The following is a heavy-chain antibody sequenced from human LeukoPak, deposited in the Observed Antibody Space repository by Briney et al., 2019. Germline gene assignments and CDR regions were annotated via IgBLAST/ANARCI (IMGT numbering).Heavy chain of an antibody. Sequence: GGSLRLSCAASGFTFSDFGMHWVRQAPGRGLEWVAVISYDGNNKYYVDSVKGRFTISRDNSRNTLYLQMNSLRPEDTAVYYCATKTRFAVAPRGWGQGTLVTVSS. J-gene: IGHJ4*02. CDR1: GFTFSDFG. CDR3: ATKTRFAVAPRG. D-gene: IGHD6-19*01. V-gene: IGHV3-30*03. CDR2: ISYDGNNK.